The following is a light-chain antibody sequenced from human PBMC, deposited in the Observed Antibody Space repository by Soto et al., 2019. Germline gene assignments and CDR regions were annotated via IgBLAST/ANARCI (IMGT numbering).Light chain of an antibody. CDR2: DAS. Sequence: EIVLTQSPATLSLSPGERATLSCRASQSISNYVAWYQQKSGQAPRLLIYDASDRATGIPGRFSGSGSGTDFTLTISSLEPEDFAVYYCQQHSNWPPITFGQGTRLEIK. V-gene: IGKV3-11*01. CDR1: QSISNY. J-gene: IGKJ5*01. CDR3: QQHSNWPPIT.